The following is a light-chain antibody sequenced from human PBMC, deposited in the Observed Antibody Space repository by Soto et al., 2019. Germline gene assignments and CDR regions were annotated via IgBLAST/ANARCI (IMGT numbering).Light chain of an antibody. J-gene: IGKJ2*01. CDR3: QQSHSTPYT. Sequence: DIQLTQSPSSLSPSVGDRITLSCRASQTISRNLNWYQQMPGKAPSLLIYAARDLQSGVPGRFSGSGSGTEFNLTISSLQPEDLATYYCQQSHSTPYTFGQGTKLEI. CDR1: QTISRN. CDR2: AAR. V-gene: IGKV1-39*01.